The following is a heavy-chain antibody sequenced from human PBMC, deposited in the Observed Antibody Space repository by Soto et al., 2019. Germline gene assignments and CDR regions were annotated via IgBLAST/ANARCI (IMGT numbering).Heavy chain of an antibody. V-gene: IGHV4-30-4*01. Sequence: PSETLSLTCTVSGGSISSGDYYWSWIRQPPGKGLEWIGYIYYSGSTYHNPSLKSRVTISVDTSKNQFSLKLSSVTAADTAVYYCARDGCHDFWSGYDRCTFYYGMDVWGQGTTVTVSS. CDR3: ARDGCHDFWSGYDRCTFYYGMDV. D-gene: IGHD3-3*01. CDR2: IYYSGST. CDR1: GGSISSGDYY. J-gene: IGHJ6*02.